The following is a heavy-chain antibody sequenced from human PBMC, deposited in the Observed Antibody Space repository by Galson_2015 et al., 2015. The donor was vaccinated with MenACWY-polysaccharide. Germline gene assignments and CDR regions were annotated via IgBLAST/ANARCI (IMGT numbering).Heavy chain of an antibody. CDR1: GFTFSSYS. V-gene: IGHV3-48*02. J-gene: IGHJ4*02. Sequence: SLRLSCAGSGFTFSSYSIIWVRQAPGKGLEWVSYITTSGSTRYYADSVKGRFTVSRDNAKNSVYLQMNSLRDEDTAVYYCARVREPTVASWYFDSSGQATLVTVSS. CDR3: ARVREPTVASWYFDS. D-gene: IGHD4-23*01. CDR2: ITTSGSTR.